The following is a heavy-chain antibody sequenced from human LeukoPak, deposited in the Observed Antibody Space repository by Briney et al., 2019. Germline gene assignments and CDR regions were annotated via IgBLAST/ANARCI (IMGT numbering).Heavy chain of an antibody. CDR3: ARGCLKPGFDH. V-gene: IGHV6-1*01. CDR2: TYYTSKWSS. J-gene: IGHJ5*02. CDR1: GDSVSSNSVA. Sequence: SQTLSLTCAISGDSVSSNSVAWNWIRQSPSRGLEWLGRTYYTSKWSSDYAVSVKSRITITPDTSKNQFSLQLASVSPEDTAVYYCARGCLKPGFDHWGQGSLVTVSS. D-gene: IGHD2-2*01.